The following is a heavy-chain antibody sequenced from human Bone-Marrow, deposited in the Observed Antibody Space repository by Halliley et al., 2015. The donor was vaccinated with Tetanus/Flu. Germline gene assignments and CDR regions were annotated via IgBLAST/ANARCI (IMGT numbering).Heavy chain of an antibody. J-gene: IGHJ5*01. Sequence: WISYISSTSSPIFYADSVKGRFTISRDNAKNTLYLQMNNLRDEDTALYYCARGFSSSWFPSWGQGTLVTVSS. CDR3: ARGFSSSWFPS. CDR2: ISSTSSPI. V-gene: IGHV3-48*02. D-gene: IGHD2-2*01.